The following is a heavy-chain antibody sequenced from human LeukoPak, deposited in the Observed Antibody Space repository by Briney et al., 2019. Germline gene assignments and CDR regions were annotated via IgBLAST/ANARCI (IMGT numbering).Heavy chain of an antibody. V-gene: IGHV1-2*02. J-gene: IGHJ5*02. CDR1: GYTFTGHY. CDR2: INPNSGGT. D-gene: IGHD2-2*01. CDR3: ARESVPGGWYQLLFFRGDNWFDP. Sequence: GASVKVSCKASGYTFTGHYIHWVRQAPGQGLEWMGWINPNSGGTNSAQKFQGRVTMTKDTSISTAYMELTSLTSDDTAVYYCARESVPGGWYQLLFFRGDNWFDPWGQGTLVTVSS.